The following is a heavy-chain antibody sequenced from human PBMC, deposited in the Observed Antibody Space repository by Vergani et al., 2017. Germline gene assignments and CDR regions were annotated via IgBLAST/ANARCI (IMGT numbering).Heavy chain of an antibody. CDR2: IHPADSDT. CDR3: ARLYGRDSSGSKYFDY. D-gene: IGHD3-22*01. CDR1: WYSFTNYW. J-gene: IGHJ4*02. Sequence: EVQLVQSGAEVKKPGESLKISCQISWYSFTNYWIGWVRQMPGKGLEWMGIIHPADSDTRYSPSFQVQVTISVDKSISTAYLQRSSLRASDSAMYYCARLYGRDSSGSKYFDYWGQGTLVTVSS. V-gene: IGHV5-51*01.